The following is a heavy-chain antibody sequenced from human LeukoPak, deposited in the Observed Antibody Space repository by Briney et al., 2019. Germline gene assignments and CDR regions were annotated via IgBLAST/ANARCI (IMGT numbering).Heavy chain of an antibody. CDR1: GLTFSNNW. J-gene: IGHJ4*02. V-gene: IGHV3-15*01. CDR2: IKSKADGGTT. CDR3: STDLGPAIDY. Sequence: GGSLRLSCAASGLTFSNNWMTWVRQAPGKGLEWVGRIKSKADGGTTDYSAPVKGRFIISRDDSKNTLFLQMNSLKTEDTAMYYCSTDLGPAIDYRGQGTLVTVSS.